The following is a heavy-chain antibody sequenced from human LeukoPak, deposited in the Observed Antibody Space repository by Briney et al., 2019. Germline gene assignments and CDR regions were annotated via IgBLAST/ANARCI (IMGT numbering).Heavy chain of an antibody. CDR2: IKQDGSEK. J-gene: IGHJ4*02. Sequence: GGSLRLSCAASGFTFSSYWMSWVRQAPGKGLEWVANIKQDGSEKYYVDSVKGRFTISRDNAKNSLYLQMNSLRAEDTAVYYRARTYYDFWSGYYPCFDYWGQGTLVTVSS. CDR3: ARTYYDFWSGYYPCFDY. D-gene: IGHD3-3*01. V-gene: IGHV3-7*01. CDR1: GFTFSSYW.